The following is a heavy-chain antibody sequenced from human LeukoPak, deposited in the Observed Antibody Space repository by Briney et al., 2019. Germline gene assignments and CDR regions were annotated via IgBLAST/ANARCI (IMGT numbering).Heavy chain of an antibody. Sequence: ASVKVSCKASGHTFTSYDINWVRQAPGQGLEWMGWISAYNGNTNYAQKLQGRVTMTTDTSTSTAYMELRSLRSDDTAVYYYCTFGGVIVHFDYWGQGTLVTVSS. V-gene: IGHV1-18*01. CDR2: ISAYNGNT. CDR1: GHTFTSYD. CDR3: CTFGGVIVHFDY. D-gene: IGHD3-16*02. J-gene: IGHJ4*02.